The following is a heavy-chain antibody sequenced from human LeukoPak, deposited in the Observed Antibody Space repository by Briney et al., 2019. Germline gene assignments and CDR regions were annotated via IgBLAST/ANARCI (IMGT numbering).Heavy chain of an antibody. J-gene: IGHJ4*02. CDR1: GYTFTNYD. Sequence: ASVKVSCKASGYTFTNYDISWVRQAPGQGLEWMGWISAYNGNTNYAQKLQGRVTMTTDTSTGTAYMELRSLRSEDTAVYYCASPMGGRGGYYFDYGAREPLVPVPS. V-gene: IGHV1-18*01. CDR3: ASPMGGRGGYYFDY. D-gene: IGHD3-10*01. CDR2: ISAYNGNT.